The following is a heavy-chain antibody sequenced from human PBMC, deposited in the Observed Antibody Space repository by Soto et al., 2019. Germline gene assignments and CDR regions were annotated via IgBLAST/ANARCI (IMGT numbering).Heavy chain of an antibody. V-gene: IGHV5-51*01. CDR2: IYPGDSDT. CDR1: GYSFTSYW. D-gene: IGHD5-18*01. J-gene: IGHJ6*03. CDR3: ARHPRGYSYGYTYYYYYMDV. Sequence: RGESLKISCKVSGYSFTSYWIGWVRQVPGKGLEWMGIIYPGDSDTRYSPSFQGQVTISADKSISTAYLQWSSLKASDTAMYYCARHPRGYSYGYTYYYYYMDVWGKGTTVTVSS.